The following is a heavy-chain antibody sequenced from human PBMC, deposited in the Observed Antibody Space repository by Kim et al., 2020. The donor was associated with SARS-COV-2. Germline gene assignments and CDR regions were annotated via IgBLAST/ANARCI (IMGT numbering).Heavy chain of an antibody. CDR2: IYYSGST. D-gene: IGHD6-13*01. V-gene: IGHV4-39*01. Sequence: SETLSLTCTVSGGSISSSNYYWGWIRQPPGKGLEWIGNIYYSGSTYYNPSLKSRVTISVDTSKNQFSLKLSSVTAADTAVYYCARQGGDIAAAGTWIKGAFDIWGQGTMVTVSS. CDR1: GGSISSSNYY. J-gene: IGHJ3*02. CDR3: ARQGGDIAAAGTWIKGAFDI.